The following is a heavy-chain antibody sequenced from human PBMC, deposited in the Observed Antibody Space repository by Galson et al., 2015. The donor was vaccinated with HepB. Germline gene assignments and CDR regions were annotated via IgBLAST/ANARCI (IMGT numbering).Heavy chain of an antibody. CDR2: IYHSGNT. CDR3: ARVNRRWFGELLIDN. V-gene: IGHV4-30-4*01. CDR1: GDSISSADYY. D-gene: IGHD3-10*01. Sequence: TLSLTCTVSGDSISSADYYWSWIRQPPGKGLEWVGYIYHSGNTYYSPSLKSRVTISVDTSKNQFSLKLSSVTAADTAVYYCARVNRRWFGELLIDNWGQGTLVTVSS. J-gene: IGHJ4*02.